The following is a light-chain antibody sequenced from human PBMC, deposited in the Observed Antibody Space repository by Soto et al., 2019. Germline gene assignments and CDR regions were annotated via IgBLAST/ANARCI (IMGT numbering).Light chain of an antibody. CDR2: GAS. CDR3: QQYGSSPE. V-gene: IGKV3-20*01. J-gene: IGKJ1*01. CDR1: QRVSSGY. Sequence: EIVLTQSPGTLSLSPGERATLSCRASQRVSSGYLAWYQQKPGQAPRLLIYGASSRATGIPDRFSGSGSGTDFTLTISRLEPEDFAVYYCQQYGSSPEFGQGTKVDIK.